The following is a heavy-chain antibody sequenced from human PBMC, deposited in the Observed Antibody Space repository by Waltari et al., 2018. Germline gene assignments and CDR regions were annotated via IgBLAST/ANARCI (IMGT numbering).Heavy chain of an antibody. J-gene: IGHJ4*02. V-gene: IGHV4-59*11. CDR2: IYYSGST. CDR1: GGSISSHY. Sequence: QVQLQESGPGLVKPSETLSLTSTVSGGSISSHYWSWIRQPPGKGLEWIGYIYYSGSTNYNPSLKSRVTISVDTSKNQFSLKLSSVTAADTAVYYCARGGVGAFDYWGQGTLVTVSS. D-gene: IGHD1-26*01. CDR3: ARGGVGAFDY.